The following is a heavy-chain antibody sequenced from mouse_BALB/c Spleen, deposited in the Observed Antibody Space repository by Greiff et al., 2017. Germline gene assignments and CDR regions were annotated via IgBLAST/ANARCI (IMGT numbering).Heavy chain of an antibody. V-gene: IGHV1-9*01. J-gene: IGHJ3*01. CDR1: GYSFSSYW. CDR2: ILPGSGST. CDR3: ARRDLGGPFAY. Sequence: QVQLQQSGAELMKPWASVKISCKATGYSFSSYWIEWVKQRPGHGLEWIGEILPGSGSTNYNEKFKGMATFTADTSSNTAYMQLSSLTSEDSAVYYCARRDLGGPFAYWGQGTLVTVSA.